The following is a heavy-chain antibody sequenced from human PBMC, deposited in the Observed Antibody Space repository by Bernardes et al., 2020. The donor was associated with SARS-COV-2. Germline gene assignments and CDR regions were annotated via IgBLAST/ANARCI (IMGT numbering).Heavy chain of an antibody. CDR2: IKEDGSEK. Sequence: GGSLRRSCAASGFTFSNYWMSWVRQAPGKGLEWVANIKEDGSEKNYVDSVKGRFTISRDNAKKSLYLQMSSLRAEDTAVYYCAREDGYNGGFDYWGQGTLVTVSS. J-gene: IGHJ4*02. V-gene: IGHV3-7*03. CDR1: GFTFSNYW. D-gene: IGHD5-12*01. CDR3: AREDGYNGGFDY.